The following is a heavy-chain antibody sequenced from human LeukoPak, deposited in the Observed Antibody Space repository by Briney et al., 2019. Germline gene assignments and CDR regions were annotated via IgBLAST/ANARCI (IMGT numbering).Heavy chain of an antibody. J-gene: IGHJ4*02. D-gene: IGHD1-26*01. CDR3: ARDQLRDSGSYYGLA. Sequence: GGSLRLSCAASGFTFSSYSMNWVRQAPGKGLEWFSYISSSSSTIYYADSVKGRFTISRDNAKNSLYLQMNSLRDQDTAVYYCARDQLRDSGSYYGLAWGQGTLVTVSS. CDR2: ISSSSSTI. V-gene: IGHV3-48*02. CDR1: GFTFSSYS.